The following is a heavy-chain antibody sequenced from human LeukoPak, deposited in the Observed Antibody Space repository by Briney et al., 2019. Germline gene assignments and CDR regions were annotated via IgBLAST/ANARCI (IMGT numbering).Heavy chain of an antibody. CDR3: ARCSVRYYDFRLT. J-gene: IGHJ4*02. CDR2: IIPIFGTA. V-gene: IGHV1-69*06. D-gene: IGHD3-3*01. Sequence: GASVKVSCKASGYTFSDYYLHWLRQAPGQGLEWMGGIIPIFGTANYAQKFQGRVTITADKSTSTAYMELSSLRSEDTAVYYCARCSVRYYDFRLTWGQGTLVTVSS. CDR1: GYTFSDYY.